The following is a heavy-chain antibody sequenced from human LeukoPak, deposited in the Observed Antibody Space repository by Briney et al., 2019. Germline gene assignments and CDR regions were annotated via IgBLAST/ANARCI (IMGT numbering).Heavy chain of an antibody. V-gene: IGHV3-64*01. CDR2: INSNGGST. CDR3: ARDYCSGGSCYSFDG. D-gene: IGHD2-15*01. J-gene: IGHJ4*02. Sequence: GGSLRLSCAASGFTFSSYAMHWVRQAPGKGLEYVSAINSNGGSTYYANSVKGRFTISRDNSKNTLYLQMGSLRAEDMAVYYCARDYCSGGSCYSFDGWGQGTLVTVSS. CDR1: GFTFSSYA.